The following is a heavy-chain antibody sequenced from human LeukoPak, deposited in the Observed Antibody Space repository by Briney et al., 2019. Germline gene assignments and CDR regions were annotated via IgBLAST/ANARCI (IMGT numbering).Heavy chain of an antibody. CDR3: ATRPKFMSTYFDL. D-gene: IGHD5/OR15-5a*01. J-gene: IGHJ2*01. V-gene: IGHV4-59*12. CDR1: GGSISSYY. Sequence: SETLSLTCTVSGGSISSYYWSWIRQPPGKGLEWIGYIYYSGSTNYNPSLKGRVTMSLDTSKNQFSLKLRSVTAADTAVYYCATRPKFMSTYFDLWGRGTLVTVSS. CDR2: IYYSGST.